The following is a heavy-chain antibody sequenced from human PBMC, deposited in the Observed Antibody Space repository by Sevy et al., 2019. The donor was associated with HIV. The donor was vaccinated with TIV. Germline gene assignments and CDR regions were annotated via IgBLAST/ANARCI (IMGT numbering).Heavy chain of an antibody. CDR1: GFTFSSYE. V-gene: IGHV3-48*03. Sequence: GGSLRLSCAASGFTFSSYEMNWVRQAPGKGLEWVSYISKSGTTISYSDSVKGRFTISRDNARNSLYLQMNSLRAEDTAFYYCARDLPHSATTVAHFDCWGQGTLVTVSS. D-gene: IGHD4-17*01. CDR3: ARDLPHSATTVAHFDC. J-gene: IGHJ4*02. CDR2: ISKSGTTI.